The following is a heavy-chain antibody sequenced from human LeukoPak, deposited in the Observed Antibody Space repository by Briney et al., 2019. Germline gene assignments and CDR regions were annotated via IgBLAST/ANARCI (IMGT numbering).Heavy chain of an antibody. CDR2: FSYSGST. Sequence: SETLSLTCTVSGGSISSYYWSWIWQPPGKGLEWIGYFSYSGSTYYNPSLKSRVTISVDTSKNQFSLKLSSVTAADTAVYYCARHHLGYFTIYYWGQGTLVTVSS. J-gene: IGHJ4*02. V-gene: IGHV4-59*08. D-gene: IGHD3-3*01. CDR1: GGSISSYY. CDR3: ARHHLGYFTIYY.